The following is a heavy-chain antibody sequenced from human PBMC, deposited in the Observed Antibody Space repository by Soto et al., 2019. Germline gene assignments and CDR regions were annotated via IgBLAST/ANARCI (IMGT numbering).Heavy chain of an antibody. CDR1: GGTFSSYA. V-gene: IGHV1-69*01. J-gene: IGHJ6*02. D-gene: IGHD2-2*01. CDR3: ARISETSCPTCYYYYGMDV. CDR2: IIPIFGTA. Sequence: QVQLVQSGAEVKKPGSSVKVSCKASGGTFSSYAISWVRQAPGQGLEWMGGIIPIFGTATYEQKFQGRVTITADESTSTAYMELSSLRSEDTAVYYCARISETSCPTCYYYYGMDVWGQGTTVTVSS.